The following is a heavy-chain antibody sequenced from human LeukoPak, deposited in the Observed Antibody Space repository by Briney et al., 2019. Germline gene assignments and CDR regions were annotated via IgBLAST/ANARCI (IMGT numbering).Heavy chain of an antibody. J-gene: IGHJ5*02. D-gene: IGHD3-10*01. Sequence: PGGSLRLSCAASGFTFSSYAMSWVRQAPGKGLEWVSAISGSGGSTYYADSVKGRFTISRDNSKNTLYLQMNSLRAEDTAVYYCAKDQSWFGELLHNWFDPWGQGTLVTVSS. CDR3: AKDQSWFGELLHNWFDP. CDR1: GFTFSSYA. V-gene: IGHV3-23*01. CDR2: ISGSGGST.